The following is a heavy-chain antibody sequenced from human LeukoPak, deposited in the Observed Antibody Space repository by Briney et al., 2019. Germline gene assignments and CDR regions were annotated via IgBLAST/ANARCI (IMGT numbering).Heavy chain of an antibody. D-gene: IGHD5-24*01. J-gene: IGHJ6*02. V-gene: IGHV1-18*01. CDR3: ARGSYVEMVPYYYYGMDV. Sequence: GASVKVSCTASGYTFTSYGISWVRQAPGQGLEWMGWISAYNGNTNYAQKLQGRVTMTTDTSTSTAYMELRSLRSDDTAVYYCARGSYVEMVPYYYYGMDVWGQETTVTVSS. CDR1: GYTFTSYG. CDR2: ISAYNGNT.